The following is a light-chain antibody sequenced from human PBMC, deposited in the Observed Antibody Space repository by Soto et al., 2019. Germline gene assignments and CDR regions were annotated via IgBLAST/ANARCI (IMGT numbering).Light chain of an antibody. CDR1: RSDVGGYNY. J-gene: IGLJ2*01. V-gene: IGLV2-14*01. CDR2: EVS. Sequence: QSALTQPASVSGSPGQSITISCTGTRSDVGGYNYVSWYQQYPGKAPKLMIFEVSNRPSGISNRFSGSRSGNTASLTISGLQAEDEADYYCSSYTSSSTLVVFGGGTKLTVL. CDR3: SSYTSSSTLVV.